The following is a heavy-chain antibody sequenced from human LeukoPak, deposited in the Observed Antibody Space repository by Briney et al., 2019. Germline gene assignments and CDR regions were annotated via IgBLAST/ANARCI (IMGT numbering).Heavy chain of an antibody. CDR1: GFAFSSYS. V-gene: IGHV3-21*01. J-gene: IGHJ4*02. CDR2: ISSSNIYR. Sequence: GGSLRLSCAASGFAFSSYSMNWVRQAPGKGLEWVSSISSSNIYRYYADSVQGRFAISRDNAKNSLYLQMNSLRAEDTAVYYCTRDNNLDYWGRGTLVTVSS. D-gene: IGHD1-14*01. CDR3: TRDNNLDY.